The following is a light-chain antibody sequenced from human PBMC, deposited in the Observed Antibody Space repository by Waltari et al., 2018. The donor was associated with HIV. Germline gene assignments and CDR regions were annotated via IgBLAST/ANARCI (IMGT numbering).Light chain of an antibody. CDR3: YSTDSSGKGV. Sequence: SYELTQAPSVSVSPGQTARITCSGPILTYKYPFWYQQNSGQAPVVVIFEGYKRPSGIPERFSGSRSGTTATLTISGAQVDDEGDYYCYSTDSSGKGVFGGGTKLTVL. CDR2: EGY. J-gene: IGLJ3*02. V-gene: IGLV3-10*01. CDR1: ILTYKY.